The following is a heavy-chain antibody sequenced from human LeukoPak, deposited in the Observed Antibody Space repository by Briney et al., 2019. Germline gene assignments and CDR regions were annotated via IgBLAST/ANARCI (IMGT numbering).Heavy chain of an antibody. J-gene: IGHJ4*02. D-gene: IGHD3-10*01. Sequence: GGSLRLSCAASGFTFGSYWMHWVRQAPGKGLVWASRIKSDGSDTTYADSVKGRFTISRDNAKNMLYLQMNSLRAEDTAVYYCVNYGWGRPAWGQGTLVTVSS. V-gene: IGHV3-74*03. CDR2: IKSDGSDT. CDR3: VNYGWGRPA. CDR1: GFTFGSYW.